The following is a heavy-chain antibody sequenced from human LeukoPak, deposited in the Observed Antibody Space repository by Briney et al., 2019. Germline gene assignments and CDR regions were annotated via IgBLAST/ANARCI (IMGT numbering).Heavy chain of an antibody. CDR2: ISGSGGST. J-gene: IGHJ5*02. CDR3: AKSLWQQSATKNWFDP. Sequence: GGSLRLSCAASGFTFSSYAMSWVRQAPGKGLEWVSAISGSGGSTYYADSVKGRFTISRDNSKNTLYLQMNRLRAEDTAVYYCAKSLWQQSATKNWFDPWGQGTLVTVSS. D-gene: IGHD6-13*01. V-gene: IGHV3-23*01. CDR1: GFTFSSYA.